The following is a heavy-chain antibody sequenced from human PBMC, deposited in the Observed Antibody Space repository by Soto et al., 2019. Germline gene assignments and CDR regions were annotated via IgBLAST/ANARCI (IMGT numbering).Heavy chain of an antibody. V-gene: IGHV6-1*01. Sequence: PSQTLSLTCAISGDSVSSNSAAWNWTRQSPSRGLEWLGRTYYRSKWYNDYAVSVKSRITINPDTSKNQFSLQLNSVTPEDTAVYYCASEREQWLAQNINWFDPWGQGTLVTVSS. J-gene: IGHJ5*02. CDR3: ASEREQWLAQNINWFDP. D-gene: IGHD6-19*01. CDR2: TYYRSKWYN. CDR1: GDSVSSNSAA.